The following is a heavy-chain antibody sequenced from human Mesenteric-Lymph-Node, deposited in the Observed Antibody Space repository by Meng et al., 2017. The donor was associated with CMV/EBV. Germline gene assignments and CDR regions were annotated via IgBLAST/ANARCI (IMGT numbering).Heavy chain of an antibody. CDR3: VRGDKERSGGGYDRVRFDP. CDR2: IYYSGST. J-gene: IGHJ5*02. V-gene: IGHV4-39*07. CDR1: GGSISSSSYY. Sequence: SETLSLTCTVSGGSISSSSYYWGWIRQPPGKGLEWIGSIYYSGSTYYNPSLKSRVTISVDTSKNQFSLKLSSVTAADTAVYYWVRGDKERSGGGYDRVRFDPWGQGTLVTVSS. D-gene: IGHD5-12*01.